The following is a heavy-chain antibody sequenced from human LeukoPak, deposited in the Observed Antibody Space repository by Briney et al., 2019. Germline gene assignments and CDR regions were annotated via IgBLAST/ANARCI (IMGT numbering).Heavy chain of an antibody. Sequence: GGSLRLSCAASGFTFSGYWMSWVRQAPGKGLEWVANIKQDGSEKYYVDSVKGRFTISRDNAKNSLYLQMNSLRAEDTAVYYCARSLYDSSGYSPYYFDYWGQGTLVTVSS. CDR1: GFTFSGYW. J-gene: IGHJ4*02. V-gene: IGHV3-7*01. CDR2: IKQDGSEK. D-gene: IGHD3-22*01. CDR3: ARSLYDSSGYSPYYFDY.